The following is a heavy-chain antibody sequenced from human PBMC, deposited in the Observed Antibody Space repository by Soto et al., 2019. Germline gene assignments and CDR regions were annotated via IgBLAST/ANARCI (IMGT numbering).Heavy chain of an antibody. D-gene: IGHD2-8*01. CDR1: GYSISSGYY. Sequence: PSETLSLTCAVSGYSISSGYYWGWIRQPPGKGLEWIGSTHHSGSTYYKPSLKSRVTISVDTSNNQFSLKLNSVTAAETAVYYCVRLAQPPGEHCTNVVCYIITFNIWGPGTLVTVSS. V-gene: IGHV4-38-2*01. CDR3: VRLAQPPGEHCTNVVCYIITFNI. CDR2: THHSGST. J-gene: IGHJ3*02.